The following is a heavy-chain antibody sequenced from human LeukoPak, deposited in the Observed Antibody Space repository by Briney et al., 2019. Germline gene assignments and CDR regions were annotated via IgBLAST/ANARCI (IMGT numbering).Heavy chain of an antibody. CDR1: GGSISSSSYY. V-gene: IGHV4-39*07. J-gene: IGHJ4*02. D-gene: IGHD4-23*01. CDR2: IYYSGST. CDR3: ARGTVVSGQRFDY. Sequence: KPSETLFLTCTVSGGSISSSSYYWGWIRQPPGKGLEWIGSIYYSGSTYYNPSLKSRVTISVDTSKNQFSLKLSSVTAADTAVYYCARGTVVSGQRFDYWGQGTLVTVSS.